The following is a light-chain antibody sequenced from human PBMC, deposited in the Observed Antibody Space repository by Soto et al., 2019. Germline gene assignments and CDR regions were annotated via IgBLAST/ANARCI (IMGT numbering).Light chain of an antibody. CDR1: QSLTSDY. V-gene: IGKV3-20*01. CDR2: GAS. CDR3: QQSGRP. Sequence: EKVLTQSPGTLSLSPGERATINCRASQSLTSDYLAWYQQKPGQTPRLLIHGASSRATGIPDRFSGSGSGTDFTLTISRLEPEDSAVYYCQQSGRPFGQGTKVDIK. J-gene: IGKJ1*01.